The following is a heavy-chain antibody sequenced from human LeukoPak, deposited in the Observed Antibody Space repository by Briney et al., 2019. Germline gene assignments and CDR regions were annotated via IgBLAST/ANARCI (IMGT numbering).Heavy chain of an antibody. V-gene: IGHV4-39*01. CDR2: INYSGTT. CDR1: GGPISRSSNY. J-gene: IGHJ4*02. Sequence: SETLSLTCIVSGGPISRSSNYWGWIRQSPGKGLEWIGSINYSGTTYYNPSLKSRVTISVDTSKNQFSLKLSSVTAADTAVYYCARRPLHKYYFDYWGQGTLVTVSS. CDR3: ARRPLHKYYFDY.